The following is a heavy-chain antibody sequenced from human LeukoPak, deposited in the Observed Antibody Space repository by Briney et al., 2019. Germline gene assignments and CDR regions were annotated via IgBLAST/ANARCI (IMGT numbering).Heavy chain of an antibody. CDR1: GFTFSSYA. V-gene: IGHV3-64*01. CDR3: ARERSYGHFDY. D-gene: IGHD3-16*01. CDR2: ISSNGGST. Sequence: GGSLRLSCAASGFTFSSYAMHWVRQAPGKGLEYVSAISSNGGSTYYANSVKGRFTISRDNSKNALYLQMGSLRAEDMAVYYCARERSYGHFDYWGQGTLVTVSS. J-gene: IGHJ4*02.